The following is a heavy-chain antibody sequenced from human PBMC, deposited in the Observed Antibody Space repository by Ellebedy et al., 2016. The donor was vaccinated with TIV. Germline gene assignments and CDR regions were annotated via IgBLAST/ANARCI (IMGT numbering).Heavy chain of an antibody. D-gene: IGHD1-7*01. CDR3: AKGGSELGTLYFDL. J-gene: IGHJ2*01. Sequence: GESLKISXAASRFTFSSYAMSWVRQAPGKGLEWVSAISGSGGSTYYADSVKGRFTISRDNSKNTFYLQMNSLRAEDTAIYYCAKGGSELGTLYFDLWGRGTPVTVSS. CDR1: RFTFSSYA. V-gene: IGHV3-23*01. CDR2: ISGSGGST.